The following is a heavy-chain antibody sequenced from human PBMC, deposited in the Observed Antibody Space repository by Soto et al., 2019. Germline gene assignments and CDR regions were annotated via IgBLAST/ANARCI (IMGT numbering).Heavy chain of an antibody. CDR2: ISDSGGTS. Sequence: EVQLVDSGGGLVQPGGSLRLSCAASGFIFSNYVMSWVRQAPGKGLEWVSSISDSGGTSYYAYSVKRRFTISRDNSKKTLYLQMNRLRAEDTAIYYCAKRPRALLTFDYWGQGTLVTFSS. CDR3: AKRPRALLTFDY. CDR1: GFIFSNYV. V-gene: IGHV3-23*04. D-gene: IGHD1-26*01. J-gene: IGHJ4*02.